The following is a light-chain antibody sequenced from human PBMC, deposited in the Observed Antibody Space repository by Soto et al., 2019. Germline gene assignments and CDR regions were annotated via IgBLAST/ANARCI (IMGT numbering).Light chain of an antibody. J-gene: IGKJ1*01. Sequence: DIQMTLSPSTLSGSVGDRVTITCRASQTISSWLAWYQQKPGKAPKLLIYKSSTLKSGVPSSFSGSGSGTEFTLTISSLQPDDFATYYCQHYNSYSEAFGQGTKVEIK. CDR2: KSS. V-gene: IGKV1-5*03. CDR1: QTISSW. CDR3: QHYNSYSEA.